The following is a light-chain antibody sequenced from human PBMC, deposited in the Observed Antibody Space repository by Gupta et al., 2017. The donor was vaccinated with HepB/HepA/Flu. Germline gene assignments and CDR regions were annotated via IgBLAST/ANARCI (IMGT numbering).Light chain of an antibody. CDR1: QSVLYSSNNKNY. CDR2: WAS. J-gene: IGKJ4*01. CDR3: QQYYSTPLT. V-gene: IGKV4-1*01. Sequence: DIVTTQPPASLAVSLGGSATINRKSSQSVLYSSNNKNYLAWYQQKPGQPPKLLIYWASTRESGVPDRFSGSGSGTDFTLTISSLQAEDVAVYYCQQYYSTPLTFGGGTKVEIK.